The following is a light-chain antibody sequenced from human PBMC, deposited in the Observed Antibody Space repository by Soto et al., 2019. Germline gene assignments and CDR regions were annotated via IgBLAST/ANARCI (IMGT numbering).Light chain of an antibody. V-gene: IGLV1-44*01. Sequence: QSVLTQPPSASGTPGQGVTISCSGSNSNIGTNTVSWYEQLPGTAPKFLIHTNSQRPSGVPDRFSGSKSGTSASLAISGLQSEDEAHYYCAAWDDSMNALVFGGGTKLTVL. CDR3: AAWDDSMNALV. CDR2: TNS. CDR1: NSNIGTNT. J-gene: IGLJ2*01.